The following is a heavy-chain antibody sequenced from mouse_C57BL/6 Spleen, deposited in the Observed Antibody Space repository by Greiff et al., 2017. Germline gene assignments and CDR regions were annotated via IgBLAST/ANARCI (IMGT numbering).Heavy chain of an antibody. CDR1: GFTFSDAW. J-gene: IGHJ3*01. D-gene: IGHD1-1*01. CDR3: TRDGSSSFAY. Sequence: EVQRVESGGGLVQPGGSMKLSCAASGFTFSDAWMDWVRQSPEKGLEWVAEIRNKANNHATYYAESVKGRFTISRDDSNSSVYLQMNSLRAEDTGIYYCTRDGSSSFAYWGQGTLVTVSA. V-gene: IGHV6-6*01. CDR2: IRNKANNHAT.